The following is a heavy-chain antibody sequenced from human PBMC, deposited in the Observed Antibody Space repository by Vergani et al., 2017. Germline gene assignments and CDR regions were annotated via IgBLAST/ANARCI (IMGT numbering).Heavy chain of an antibody. D-gene: IGHD1/OR15-1a*01. CDR1: FDSIRNLY. CDR2: INYSENT. J-gene: IGHJ5*02. V-gene: IGHV4-59*11. Sequence: QVQLQESGPGLVKSSETLSLTCSVSFDSIRNLYCNWIRQPPGKGLEWIGSINYSENTNYNPSLKTRGTISVDTSKNQFSLTLTSVTAADTAVYYCSSDTHSEQRADRWGQGILVTVTS. CDR3: SSDTHSEQRADR.